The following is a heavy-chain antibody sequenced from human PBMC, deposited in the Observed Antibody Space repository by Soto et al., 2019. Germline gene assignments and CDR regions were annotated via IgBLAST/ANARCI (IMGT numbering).Heavy chain of an antibody. CDR1: GFTFSRYW. Sequence: EVQLVESGGGLVQPGGSLRLSCAASGFTFSRYWMSWVRQAPGKGLEWVANIKEDGSEKYHVDSVKGRFTTSRDNAENSLYLQMNSLRAEDTAVYYCARLPAADSRYYFEYWGQGTQVTVSS. D-gene: IGHD2-2*01. CDR2: IKEDGSEK. V-gene: IGHV3-7*01. J-gene: IGHJ4*02. CDR3: ARLPAADSRYYFEY.